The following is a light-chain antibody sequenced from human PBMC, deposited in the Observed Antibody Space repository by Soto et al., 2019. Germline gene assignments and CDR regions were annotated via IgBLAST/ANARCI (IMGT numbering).Light chain of an antibody. CDR1: SSNLGANYD. Sequence: QSVLTQPPSVSGAPGQRVTISCTGSSSNLGANYDVHWYQQLPGTAPKLLIYGINNRPSGVPDRFSGSKSGTSASLAITGLQAEDEADYYCQSYDSSLSRIFGPGTKFTVL. CDR3: QSYDSSLSRI. J-gene: IGLJ1*01. CDR2: GIN. V-gene: IGLV1-40*01.